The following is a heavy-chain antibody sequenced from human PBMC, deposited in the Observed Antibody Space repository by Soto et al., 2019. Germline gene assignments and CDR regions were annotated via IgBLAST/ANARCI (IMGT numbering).Heavy chain of an antibody. D-gene: IGHD4-17*01. CDR1: GFTFSDYY. CDR3: ARVVYGDYRQYKWFDP. V-gene: IGHV3-11*01. J-gene: IGHJ5*02. CDR2: ISSRATTI. Sequence: QVQLVESGGGLVKPGGSLRLSCAASGFTFSDYYMSWIRQAPGRGLEWVSYISSRATTIYYADSVKGRFTISRDNAKNSLSLLMKSLRVEDTAVYYCARVVYGDYRQYKWFDPWGQGTLVTVSS.